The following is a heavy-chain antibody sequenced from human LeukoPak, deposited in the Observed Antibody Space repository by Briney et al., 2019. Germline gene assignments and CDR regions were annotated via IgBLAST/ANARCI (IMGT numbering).Heavy chain of an antibody. V-gene: IGHV3-11*01. CDR3: AREKFGDAFDI. Sequence: GGSLRLSCAASGFTLSDYYMSWIRQAPGKGLEWVSYISSSCNTIYYAHSVKGRFPISTDHAKNSLYLQMNSLRAEDTAVYYCAREKFGDAFDIWGQGTMVTVSS. CDR1: GFTLSDYY. D-gene: IGHD3-10*01. CDR2: ISSSCNTI. J-gene: IGHJ3*02.